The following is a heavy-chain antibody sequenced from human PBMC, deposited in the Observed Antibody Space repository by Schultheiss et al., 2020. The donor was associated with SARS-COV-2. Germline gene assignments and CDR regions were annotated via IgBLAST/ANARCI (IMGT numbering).Heavy chain of an antibody. CDR3: ARANIAAAGTPFYYYYGMDV. D-gene: IGHD6-13*01. CDR2: ISWNSGSI. J-gene: IGHJ6*02. V-gene: IGHV3-9*01. CDR1: GFTFDDYA. Sequence: GGSLRLSCAASGFTFDDYAMHWVRQAPGKGLEWVSGISWNSGSIGYADSVKGRFTISRDNAKNSLYLQMNSLRAEDTAVYYCARANIAAAGTPFYYYYGMDVWGQGTTVTVSS.